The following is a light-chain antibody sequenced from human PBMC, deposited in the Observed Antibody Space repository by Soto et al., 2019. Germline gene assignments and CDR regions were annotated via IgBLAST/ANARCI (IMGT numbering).Light chain of an antibody. CDR2: GAS. Sequence: EIVLTQSPGTLSLSPGEWATLSCRASQSVSSVDLAWYQQKPCQAPRLLIYGASSRATGIPDRFSGSGSGTDFTLTISRLEPEDFAVYYCQQYGTSPPYIFGQGTKLEIK. V-gene: IGKV3-20*01. J-gene: IGKJ2*01. CDR1: QSVSSVD. CDR3: QQYGTSPPYI.